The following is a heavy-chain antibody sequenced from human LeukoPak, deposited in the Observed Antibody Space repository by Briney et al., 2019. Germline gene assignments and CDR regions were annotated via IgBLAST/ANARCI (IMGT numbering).Heavy chain of an antibody. J-gene: IGHJ4*02. CDR3: ARDPRYYGSGSLGY. CDR2: ISAYNGNT. D-gene: IGHD3-10*01. CDR1: GYTFTRYG. Sequence: GASVKVSCKASGYTFTRYGISWVRQAPGLWLELMGWISAYNGNTNYAQKLQGRVTMTTDTSTSTAYMELRSLRSDDTAVYYCARDPRYYGSGSLGYWGQGTLVTVSS. V-gene: IGHV1-18*01.